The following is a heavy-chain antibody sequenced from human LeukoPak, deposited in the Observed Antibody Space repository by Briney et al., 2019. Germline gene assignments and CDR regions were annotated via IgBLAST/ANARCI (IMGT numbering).Heavy chain of an antibody. CDR2: MSYTKDTV. CDR3: TGDLRPGGTDI. D-gene: IGHD1-1*01. Sequence: PGGSLRLSCAASGFTFTGHAMHWLRQAPGKGLEWVSGMSYTKDTVDYADSVKGRFTVSRDDAKSTFFLQMNSLRPEDTAFYFCTGDLRPGGTDIWGQGTTVTVSS. CDR1: GFTFTGHA. V-gene: IGHV3-9*01. J-gene: IGHJ6*02.